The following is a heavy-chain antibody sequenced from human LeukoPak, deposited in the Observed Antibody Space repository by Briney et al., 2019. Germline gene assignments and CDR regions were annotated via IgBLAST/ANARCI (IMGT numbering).Heavy chain of an antibody. Sequence: GRSLRPSRAASAFTFSSYDIHWVRHHTGNGLEWVSAIGIAGATYYPGSVKGRFTISRESAKNSLYLQMNGLRAGDAAVYYCATDGRSSGWYGFDYWGEGILVSVSS. J-gene: IGHJ4*02. CDR1: AFTFSSYD. CDR2: IGIAGAT. CDR3: ATDGRSSGWYGFDY. D-gene: IGHD6-19*01. V-gene: IGHV3-13*04.